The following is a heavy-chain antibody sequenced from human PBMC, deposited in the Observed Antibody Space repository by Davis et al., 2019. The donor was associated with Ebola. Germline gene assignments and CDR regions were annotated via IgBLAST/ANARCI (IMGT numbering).Heavy chain of an antibody. CDR2: IYPADSDT. D-gene: IGHD6-19*01. V-gene: IGHV5-51*01. J-gene: IGHJ6*04. Sequence: GESLKISCQGSGYNFITYWIGWVRQMPGKGLEWMGIIYPADSDTRYSPSFQGQVTISVDKSISTAYLQWSSLKASDTAMYYCARFIAVGGNYGMDVWGKGTTVTVSS. CDR1: GYNFITYW. CDR3: ARFIAVGGNYGMDV.